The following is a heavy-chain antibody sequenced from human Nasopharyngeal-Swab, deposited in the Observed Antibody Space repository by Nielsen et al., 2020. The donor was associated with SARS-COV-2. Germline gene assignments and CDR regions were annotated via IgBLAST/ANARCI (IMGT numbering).Heavy chain of an antibody. V-gene: IGHV1-46*01. CDR3: ATAPNGYYDFWCGPYESWFDP. J-gene: IGHJ5*02. CDR2: INPSGGST. CDR1: GYTFTSYY. Sequence: SVKVSCKASGYTFTSYYMHWVRQAPGQGLEWMGIINPSGGSTSYAQKFQGRVTMTRDTSTSTVYMELSSLRSEDTAVYYCATAPNGYYDFWCGPYESWFDPWGQGTLVTVSS. D-gene: IGHD3-3*01.